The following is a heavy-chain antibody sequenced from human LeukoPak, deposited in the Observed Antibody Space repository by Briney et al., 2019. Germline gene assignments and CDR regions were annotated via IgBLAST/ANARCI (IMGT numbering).Heavy chain of an antibody. Sequence: GGSLRLSCAASGFTFRSYSMNWVRQAPGKGLEWVSSISSSSSYIYYADSVKGRFTISRDNANNSLYLQMNSLRVEDTAVYYCARDRIPADWGQGTLVTVSP. J-gene: IGHJ4*02. D-gene: IGHD6-25*01. CDR3: ARDRIPAD. CDR2: ISSSSSYI. CDR1: GFTFRSYS. V-gene: IGHV3-21*01.